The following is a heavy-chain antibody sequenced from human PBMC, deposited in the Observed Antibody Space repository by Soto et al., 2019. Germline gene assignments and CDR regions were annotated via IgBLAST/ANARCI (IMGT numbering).Heavy chain of an antibody. V-gene: IGHV3-9*01. CDR2: ISWNSGSI. CDR1: GFTFDDYA. Sequence: EVQLVESGGGLVQPGRSLRLSCAASGFTFDDYAMHWVRQAPGKGLEWVSGISWNSGSIGYADSVKGRFTISRDNAKNSLYLQMNSLRAEDTALYYCAKVFYMITFGGVTYDYWGQGTLVTVSS. J-gene: IGHJ4*02. CDR3: AKVFYMITFGGVTYDY. D-gene: IGHD3-16*01.